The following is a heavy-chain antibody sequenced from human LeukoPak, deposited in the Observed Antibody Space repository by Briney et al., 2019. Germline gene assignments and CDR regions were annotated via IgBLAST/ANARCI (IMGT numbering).Heavy chain of an antibody. J-gene: IGHJ4*02. CDR3: AKAYLWFGELDYFDY. V-gene: IGHV3-23*01. Sequence: GGSLRLSCAASGFTFSSYAMSWVHQAPGKGLEWVSGISGGGGSTYYADSVKGRFTISRDNSKNTLYLQMNSLRAEDTALYYCAKAYLWFGELDYFDYWGQGTLVTVSS. CDR1: GFTFSSYA. CDR2: ISGGGGST. D-gene: IGHD3-10*01.